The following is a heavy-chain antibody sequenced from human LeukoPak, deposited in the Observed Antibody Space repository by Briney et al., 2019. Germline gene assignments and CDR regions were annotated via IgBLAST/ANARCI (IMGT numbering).Heavy chain of an antibody. CDR1: GFTFSSYW. CDR2: IKQDGSEK. Sequence: GGSLRLSCAASGFTFSSYWMSWVRQAPGKGLEWVANIKQDGSEKYYVDSVKGRFTISRDNAKNSLYLQMNSLRAEDTAVYYCARMKRYYDSSGSPYFDYWGQGTLVTVSS. D-gene: IGHD3-22*01. J-gene: IGHJ4*02. CDR3: ARMKRYYDSSGSPYFDY. V-gene: IGHV3-7*01.